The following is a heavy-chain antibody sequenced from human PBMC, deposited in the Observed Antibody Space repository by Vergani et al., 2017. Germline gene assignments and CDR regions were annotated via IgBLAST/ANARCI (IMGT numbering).Heavy chain of an antibody. CDR1: GYTFTGYF. D-gene: IGHD5-18*01. V-gene: IGHV1-2*02. Sequence: QVQLVQSGAEVKKPGASVKVSCKASGYTFTGYFIHWVRQAPGQGLEWMGWINPNSGGANYAQKFQGRVTMTRDTSISTAYMELSSLIIDDTAVYYCARDFGWIRLSNLFDPWGQGTLVTVSS. CDR3: ARDFGWIRLSNLFDP. CDR2: INPNSGGA. J-gene: IGHJ5*02.